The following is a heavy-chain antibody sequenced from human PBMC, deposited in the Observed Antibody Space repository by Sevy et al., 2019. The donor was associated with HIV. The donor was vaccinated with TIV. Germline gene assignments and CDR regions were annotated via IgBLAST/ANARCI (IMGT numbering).Heavy chain of an antibody. CDR1: GFTFTYAW. D-gene: IGHD2-8*01. J-gene: IGHJ6*02. V-gene: IGHV3-15*01. CDR2: IKSRPDGGTT. CDR3: ATDPIIVLLVTDGMDV. Sequence: GGSLRLSCAASGFTFTYAWMSWVRQAPGKGLEWVGRIKSRPDGGTTDYPVSVKGRFTISRDDSKNTLYLQMNSLKAEDSAVYYCATDPIIVLLVTDGMDVWGQGTTVTVSS.